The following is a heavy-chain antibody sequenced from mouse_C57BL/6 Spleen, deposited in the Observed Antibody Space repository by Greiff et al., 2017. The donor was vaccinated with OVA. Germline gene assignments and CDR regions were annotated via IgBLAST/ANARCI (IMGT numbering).Heavy chain of an antibody. CDR2: IYPGSGST. V-gene: IGHV1-55*01. Sequence: QVHLQPPGAELVMPGASVTLSCKASGYTFPSYWITWVKQRPGQGLEWIGDIYPGSGSTNYNEKFKGKATLTVDTSSSPASMQLSSLTSEDSAVYYGTREGWDNAMDYWGQGTTVTVSS. CDR1: GYTFPSYW. CDR3: TREGWDNAMDY. D-gene: IGHD3-3*01. J-gene: IGHJ4*01.